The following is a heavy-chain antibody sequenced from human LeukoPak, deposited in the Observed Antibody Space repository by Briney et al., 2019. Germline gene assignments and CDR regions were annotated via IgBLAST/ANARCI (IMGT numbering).Heavy chain of an antibody. CDR2: IKQDGSEK. V-gene: IGHV3-7*01. Sequence: GGSLRLSCAASGFTFSSYWMSWVRQAPGKGLEWVANIKQDGSEKYYVDSVKGRFTISRDNAKNSLYLQINSLRVEDTAVYYCVRASNLFYYGSGQDVWGKGTTVTVSS. J-gene: IGHJ6*03. CDR3: VRASNLFYYGSGQDV. D-gene: IGHD3-10*01. CDR1: GFTFSSYW.